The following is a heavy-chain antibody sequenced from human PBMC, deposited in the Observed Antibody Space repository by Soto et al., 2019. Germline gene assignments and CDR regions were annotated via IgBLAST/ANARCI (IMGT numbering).Heavy chain of an antibody. CDR3: ATNFVTYYDILTGYSSSSNFDY. D-gene: IGHD3-9*01. CDR1: GGSFSGYY. V-gene: IGHV4-34*01. J-gene: IGHJ4*02. CDR2: INHSGST. Sequence: SETLSLTCAVYGGSFSGYYWSWIRQPPGKGLEWIGEINHSGSTNYNPSLKSRVNISVDTSKNQFSLKLSSVTAADTAVYYCATNFVTYYDILTGYSSSSNFDYWGQGTLVT.